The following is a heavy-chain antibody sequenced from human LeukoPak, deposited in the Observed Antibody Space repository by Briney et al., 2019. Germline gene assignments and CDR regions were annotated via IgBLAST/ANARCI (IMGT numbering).Heavy chain of an antibody. J-gene: IGHJ6*03. CDR2: ISAYNGNT. D-gene: IGHD2-2*01. V-gene: IGHV1-18*01. CDR3: ARDLGYCSSTSCLITGYYMDV. CDR1: GYTFSNYG. Sequence: ASVKVSCKASGYTFSNYGINWVRQAPGQGPEWMGRISAYNGNTNYAQKLQGRVTMTTDTSTSTAYMELRSLRSDDTAVYYCARDLGYCSSTSCLITGYYMDVWGKGTTVTISS.